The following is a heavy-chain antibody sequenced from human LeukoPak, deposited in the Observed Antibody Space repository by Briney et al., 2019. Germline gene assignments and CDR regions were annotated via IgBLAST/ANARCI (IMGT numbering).Heavy chain of an antibody. CDR3: ARGRWSSRGYYYCGMDV. CDR1: GGSFSGYY. CDR2: INHSGST. D-gene: IGHD6-13*01. J-gene: IGHJ6*02. Sequence: PSETLSLTCAVYGGSFSGYYWSWIRQPPGKGLEWIGEINHSGSTNYNPSLKSRVTISVDTSKNQFSLKLSSVTAADTAVYYCARGRWSSRGYYYCGMDVWGQGTTVTVSS. V-gene: IGHV4-34*01.